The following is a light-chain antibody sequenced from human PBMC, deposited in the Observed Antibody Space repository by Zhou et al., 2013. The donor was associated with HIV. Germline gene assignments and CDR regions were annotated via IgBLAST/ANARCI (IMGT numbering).Light chain of an antibody. V-gene: IGKV3D-20*02. CDR2: GAS. CDR3: QQRSNWPRT. CDR1: QSVSSNY. Sequence: IVLTQSPGTLSLSPGERATLSCRASQSVSSNYLAWYQQKPGQAPRLLIYGASSRATGIPARFSGSGSGTDFTLTISSLEPEDFAVYYCQQRSNWPRTFGQGTKVEIK. J-gene: IGKJ1*01.